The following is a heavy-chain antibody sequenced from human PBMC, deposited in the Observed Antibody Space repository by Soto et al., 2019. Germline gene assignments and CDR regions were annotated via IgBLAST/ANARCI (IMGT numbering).Heavy chain of an antibody. CDR2: IYYSGST. CDR3: ARGFLQYYYYYYMDV. CDR1: GGSISSGGYY. Sequence: PLSLTGTVSGGSISSGGYYWSWIRQHPGKGLEWIGYIYYSGSTYYNPSLKSRVTISVDTSKNQFSLKLSSVTAADTAVYYCARGFLQYYYYYYMDVWGKGSTVTVS. D-gene: IGHD1-1*01. J-gene: IGHJ6*03. V-gene: IGHV4-31*03.